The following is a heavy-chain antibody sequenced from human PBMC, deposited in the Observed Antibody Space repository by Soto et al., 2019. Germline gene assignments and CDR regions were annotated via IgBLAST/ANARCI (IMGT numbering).Heavy chain of an antibody. CDR2: IYPGDSDT. CDR3: ASSSSYYYDGMDV. V-gene: IGHV5-51*01. CDR1: GYSFTSYW. D-gene: IGHD6-6*01. Sequence: GESLKISCKGSGYSFTSYWIGWVRQMPGKGLEWMGIIYPGDSDTRYSPSFQGQVTISADKSISTAYLQWSSLKASDTAMYYCASSSSYYYDGMDVWGQGTTVTVSS. J-gene: IGHJ6*02.